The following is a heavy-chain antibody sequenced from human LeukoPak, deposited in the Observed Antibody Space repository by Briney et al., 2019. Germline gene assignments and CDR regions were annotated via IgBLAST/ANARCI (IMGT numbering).Heavy chain of an antibody. CDR2: ISGSGGST. CDR3: AKVVGAIADGVFDY. V-gene: IGHV3-23*01. D-gene: IGHD6-13*01. Sequence: GSLRLSCAASGFTFTSYATNWVRQAPGKGLEWVSAISGSGGSTYYADSVKGRFTISRDNSKNTLYLQMNSLRAEDTAVYYYAKVVGAIADGVFDYWGQGALVTVSS. J-gene: IGHJ4*02. CDR1: GFTFTSYA.